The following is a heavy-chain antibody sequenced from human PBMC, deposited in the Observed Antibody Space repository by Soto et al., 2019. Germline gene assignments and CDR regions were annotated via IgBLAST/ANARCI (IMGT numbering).Heavy chain of an antibody. CDR1: GFTFSSYA. Sequence: GGSLRLSCAASGFTFSSYAMSWVRQAPGKGLEWVSAISGSGGSTYYADSVKGRFTISRDNSKNTLYLQMNSLRAEDTAVYYCAKNRDQGIAAAGTKGGYYYYGMDVWGQGTTVTVSS. J-gene: IGHJ6*02. CDR3: AKNRDQGIAAAGTKGGYYYYGMDV. D-gene: IGHD6-13*01. V-gene: IGHV3-23*01. CDR2: ISGSGGST.